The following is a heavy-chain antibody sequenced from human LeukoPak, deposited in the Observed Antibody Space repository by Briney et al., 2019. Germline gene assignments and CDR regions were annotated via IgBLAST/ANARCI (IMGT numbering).Heavy chain of an antibody. CDR3: VRVVDILTGYYTWAFDY. V-gene: IGHV3-20*04. D-gene: IGHD3-9*01. Sequence: PGGSPRLSCAASGFTFDNYAMTWVRQAPGKGLEGLSGIKWNGGDTGYADSVKGRFHTSRDNAKNFLYLQMNRLRGEDTALYYCVRVVDILTGYYTWAFDYWGQGTLVTVSS. CDR2: IKWNGGDT. CDR1: GFTFDNYA. J-gene: IGHJ4*02.